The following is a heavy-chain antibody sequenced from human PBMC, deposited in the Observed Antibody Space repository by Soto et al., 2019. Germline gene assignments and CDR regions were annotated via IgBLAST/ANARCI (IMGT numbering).Heavy chain of an antibody. V-gene: IGHV4-34*01. CDR1: GGSFSGCY. D-gene: IGHD3-10*01. Sequence: QVQLQQWGAGLLKPSETLSLTCAVYGGSFSGCYWSWIRQPRGKGLEWIGEINHSGSTNYNPSLKSRVTISVDTSKNQFSLKLSSVTAADTAVYYCARGATMVRGLGYWGQGTLVTVSS. CDR2: INHSGST. J-gene: IGHJ4*02. CDR3: ARGATMVRGLGY.